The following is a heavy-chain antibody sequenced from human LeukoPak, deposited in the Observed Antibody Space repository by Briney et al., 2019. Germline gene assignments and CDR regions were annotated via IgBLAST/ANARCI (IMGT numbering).Heavy chain of an antibody. D-gene: IGHD4/OR15-4a*01. CDR3: ATRTTSYGEDY. J-gene: IGHJ4*02. Sequence: SETLSLTCTVSGGSINNYYWSWIRQPPGKGLEWIGYKYYSGTTKYNPSLKSRVTISLDTSKNQFSLKLTPVTTADTAVYYCATRTTSYGEDYWGQGALVTVSS. CDR1: GGSINNYY. CDR2: KYYSGTT. V-gene: IGHV4-59*01.